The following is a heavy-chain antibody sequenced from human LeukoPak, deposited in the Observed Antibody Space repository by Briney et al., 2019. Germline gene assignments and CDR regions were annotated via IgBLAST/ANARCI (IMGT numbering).Heavy chain of an antibody. CDR3: ARLYYGSGSYSWYYYMDV. V-gene: IGHV5-51*01. J-gene: IGHJ6*03. Sequence: KPGESLKISCKGSGYSFTSYWIGWVRQMPGKGLEWMGIIYPGDSDTRYSPSFQGQVTISADKSISTAYLQWSSLKASDTAMYYCARLYYGSGSYSWYYYMDVWGKGTTVTVSS. D-gene: IGHD3-10*01. CDR2: IYPGDSDT. CDR1: GYSFTSYW.